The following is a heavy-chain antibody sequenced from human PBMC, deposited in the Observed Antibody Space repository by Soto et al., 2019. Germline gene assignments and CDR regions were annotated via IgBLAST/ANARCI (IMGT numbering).Heavy chain of an antibody. D-gene: IGHD5-18*01. V-gene: IGHV3-30-3*01. J-gene: IGHJ6*02. CDR1: GFTFSSYA. Sequence: PGGSLRLSCAASGFTFSSYAMHWVRQAPGKGLEWVAVISYDGSNKYYADSVKGRFTISRDNSKNTLYLQMNSLRAEDTSVYYFARAGGGYSYGSDYYYGMDVWSQGTTVTVSS. CDR3: ARAGGGYSYGSDYYYGMDV. CDR2: ISYDGSNK.